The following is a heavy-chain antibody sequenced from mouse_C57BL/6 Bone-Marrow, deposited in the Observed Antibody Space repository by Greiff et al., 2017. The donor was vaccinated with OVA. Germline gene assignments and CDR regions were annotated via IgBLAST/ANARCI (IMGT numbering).Heavy chain of an antibody. CDR3: ARSLYYGTIDY. V-gene: IGHV1-55*01. Sequence: QVQLQQPGAELVKPGSSVKLSCKASGYTFTSYWITWVKQRPGQGLEWIGDIYPGSGSTNYNEKFKSKATLTVDTSSSTAYMQLSSLTSEDSAVYYCARSLYYGTIDYWGQGTTLTVSS. D-gene: IGHD1-1*01. CDR1: GYTFTSYW. CDR2: IYPGSGST. J-gene: IGHJ2*01.